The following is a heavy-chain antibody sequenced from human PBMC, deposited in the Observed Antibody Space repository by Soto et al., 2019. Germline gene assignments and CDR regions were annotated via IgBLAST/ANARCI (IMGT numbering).Heavy chain of an antibody. CDR2: ITRSSSYI. J-gene: IGHJ4*02. V-gene: IGHV3-21*06. CDR3: ARDDGWLILDY. D-gene: IGHD6-19*01. CDR1: GFAFNTYS. Sequence: EVQLVESGGGPVKPGGSLSLSCAASGFAFNTYSMNWVRQAPGKGLEWVAIITRSSSYIYYADSVRGRFTLSRDNAKNSLYLQMNSLRAEDTAIYYCARDDGWLILDYWGQGTLVTVSS.